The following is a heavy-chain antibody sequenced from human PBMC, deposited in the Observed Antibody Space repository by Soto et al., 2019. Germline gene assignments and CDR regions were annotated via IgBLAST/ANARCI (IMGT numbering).Heavy chain of an antibody. CDR1: GGSISSYY. Sequence: SETLSLTCTVSGGSISSYYWSWIRQPPGKGLEWIWYIYYSGSTNYNPSLKSRVTISVDTSKNQFSLKLSSVTAADTAVYYCARTQYQLPMGYFDYWGQGTLVTVSS. J-gene: IGHJ4*02. CDR2: IYYSGST. CDR3: ARTQYQLPMGYFDY. V-gene: IGHV4-59*01. D-gene: IGHD2-2*01.